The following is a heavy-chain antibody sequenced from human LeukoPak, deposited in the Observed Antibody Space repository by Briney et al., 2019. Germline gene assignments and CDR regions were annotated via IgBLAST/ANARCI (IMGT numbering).Heavy chain of an antibody. CDR3: ARVSVYSYGYDLFDY. CDR1: GGTFSSYA. Sequence: ASVKVSCKASGGTFSSYAISWVRQAPGQGLEWMGGIIPIFGTANYAQKFQGRVTITADESTSTAYMELGSPRSEDTAVYYCARVSVYSYGYDLFDYWGQGTLVTVSS. J-gene: IGHJ4*02. V-gene: IGHV1-69*13. CDR2: IIPIFGTA. D-gene: IGHD5-18*01.